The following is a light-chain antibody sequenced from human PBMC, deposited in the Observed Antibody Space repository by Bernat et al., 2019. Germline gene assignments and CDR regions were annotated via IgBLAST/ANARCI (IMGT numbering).Light chain of an antibody. CDR3: QSSDSNEVV. Sequence: SSDLTQPPSVSVSPGQTARITCSGDALPEQYSYWYQQKAGQAPIMVVSRDNQRPSGVPERFSASSSGTTVTLTISGVQAEDEAVYYCQSSDSNEVVFGGGTKLTVL. J-gene: IGLJ2*01. CDR1: ALPEQY. CDR2: RDN. V-gene: IGLV3-25*03.